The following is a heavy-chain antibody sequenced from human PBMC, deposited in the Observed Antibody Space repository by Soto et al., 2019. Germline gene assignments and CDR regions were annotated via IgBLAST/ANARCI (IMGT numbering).Heavy chain of an antibody. J-gene: IGHJ6*02. V-gene: IGHV1-69*12. D-gene: IGHD6-6*01. CDR1: EDSFSSYS. Sequence: QVQLVQSGAEVKKPGSAVRVSCRASEDSFSSYSINWVRQAPGQGLQWMGGIIPLFGTTNYAQKFQGRVTMTADESTRTAYMDLSGLRSEDTAVYYCAILRSEYSSATADYYYYGLDAWGQGTTVTVS. CDR2: IIPLFGTT. CDR3: AILRSEYSSATADYYYYGLDA.